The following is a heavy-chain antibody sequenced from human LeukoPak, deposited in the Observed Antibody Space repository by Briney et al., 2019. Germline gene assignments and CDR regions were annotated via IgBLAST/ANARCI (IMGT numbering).Heavy chain of an antibody. CDR1: GGPFSHYY. J-gene: IGHJ6*02. Sequence: SETLSLTRAVSGGPFSHYYWTWIRQPPGKGLEWIGEINENGNTNYDPSLKSRVTISVDTSRNHFSLNLTSVTAADTAVYYCASRIGRYLYYFGMDVWGQGTTVTVSS. CDR2: INENGNT. CDR3: ASRIGRYLYYFGMDV. V-gene: IGHV4-34*01. D-gene: IGHD1-26*01.